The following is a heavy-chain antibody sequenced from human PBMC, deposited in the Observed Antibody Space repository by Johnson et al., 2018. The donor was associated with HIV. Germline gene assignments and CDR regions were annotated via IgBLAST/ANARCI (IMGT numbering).Heavy chain of an antibody. CDR1: GFTFSSYA. Sequence: VHLVESGGGLVQPGGSLRLSCAASGFTFSSYAMSWVRQTPGKGLEWVSTISGSGGSTYYADSVKGRFTVSRDNSKSTLYLQMNSLRAEDTGLYYCASSWFGELSYAFDIWGQGTMVTVSS. D-gene: IGHD3-10*01. CDR2: ISGSGGST. J-gene: IGHJ3*02. CDR3: ASSWFGELSYAFDI. V-gene: IGHV3-23*04.